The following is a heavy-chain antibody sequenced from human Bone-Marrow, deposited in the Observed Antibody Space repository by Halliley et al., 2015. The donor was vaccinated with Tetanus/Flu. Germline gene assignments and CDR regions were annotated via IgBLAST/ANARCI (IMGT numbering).Heavy chain of an antibody. CDR3: ARDQGAAGTSYYGMNV. V-gene: IGHV4-31*02. D-gene: IGHD6-13*01. CDR2: IYYSGAT. J-gene: IGHJ6*02. Sequence: GNIYYSGATYYNPSLRGRVTISVDTSKNQFSLKLSAVTAADTAVYYCARDQGAAGTSYYGMNVWGQGTTVTVSS.